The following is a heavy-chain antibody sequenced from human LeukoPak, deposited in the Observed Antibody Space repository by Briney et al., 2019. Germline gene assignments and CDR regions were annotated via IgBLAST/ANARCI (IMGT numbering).Heavy chain of an antibody. CDR1: GGTFSSYA. CDR2: IIPIFGTA. CDR3: AGGRHQLLYGFYDY. D-gene: IGHD2-2*02. J-gene: IGHJ4*02. Sequence: SVKVSCKASGGTFSSYAISWVRQAPGQGLEWMGGIIPIFGTANYAQKFQGRVTITTDESTSTAYMELSSLRSEDTAVYYCAGGRHQLLYGFYDYWGQGTLVTVSS. V-gene: IGHV1-69*05.